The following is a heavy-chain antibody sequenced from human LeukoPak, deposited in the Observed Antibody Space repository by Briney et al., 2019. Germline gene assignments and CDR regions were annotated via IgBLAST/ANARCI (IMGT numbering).Heavy chain of an antibody. D-gene: IGHD6-19*01. V-gene: IGHV3-7*03. CDR2: IKQDGSEK. CDR1: AFTFSSYW. Sequence: GGSLRLSCAASAFTFSSYWMSWVRQAPGKGLEWVANIKQDGSEKYYVDSVKGRFTISRDTAKNSLYLQMNSLRAEDTAVYYCAREAVAGTYYFDYWGQGTLVTVSS. CDR3: AREAVAGTYYFDY. J-gene: IGHJ4*02.